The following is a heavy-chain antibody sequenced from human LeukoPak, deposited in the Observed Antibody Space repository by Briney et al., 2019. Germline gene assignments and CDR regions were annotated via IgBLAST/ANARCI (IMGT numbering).Heavy chain of an antibody. J-gene: IGHJ5*02. Sequence: SETLSLTCTVSGGSISSYYWSWIRQPPGKGLEWIGYIYYSGSTNYNPSLKSRVTISVDTSKNQFSLKLSSVTAADTAVYYCARDCFPVCSSSSGGLGWFDPWGQGTLVTVSS. V-gene: IGHV4-59*01. CDR3: ARDCFPVCSSSSGGLGWFDP. CDR1: GGSISSYY. D-gene: IGHD6-6*01. CDR2: IYYSGST.